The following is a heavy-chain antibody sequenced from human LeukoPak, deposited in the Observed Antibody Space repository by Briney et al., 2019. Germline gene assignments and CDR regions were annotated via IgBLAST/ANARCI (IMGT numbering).Heavy chain of an antibody. D-gene: IGHD1-26*01. CDR1: GYTFTSYG. J-gene: IGHJ6*03. Sequence: GASVKVSCKASGYTFTSYGISWVRQAPGQGLEWMGWISAYNGNTNYAQKLQGRVTMTTDTSTSTAYMELRSLRSDDTAVYYCARHAGRSLRSRYYYYMDVWGKGTTVTVSS. V-gene: IGHV1-18*01. CDR3: ARHAGRSLRSRYYYYMDV. CDR2: ISAYNGNT.